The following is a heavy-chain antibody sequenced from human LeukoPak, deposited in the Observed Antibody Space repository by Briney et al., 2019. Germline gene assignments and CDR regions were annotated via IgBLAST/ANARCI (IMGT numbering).Heavy chain of an antibody. CDR1: GFTFSSYA. Sequence: PGGSLRLSCAASGFTFSSYAMSWVRQAPGKGLEWVSAISGSGGSTYYADSVKGRFTISRDNSKNTLYLQMNSLRAEDTAVYYCAKGGGYVTYYYMDVWGKGTRSPSP. J-gene: IGHJ6*03. V-gene: IGHV3-23*01. CDR3: AKGGGYVTYYYMDV. CDR2: ISGSGGST. D-gene: IGHD5-12*01.